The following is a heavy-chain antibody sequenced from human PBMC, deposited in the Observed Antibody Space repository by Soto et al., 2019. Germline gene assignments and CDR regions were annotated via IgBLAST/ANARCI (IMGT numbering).Heavy chain of an antibody. CDR3: ARGVTIFGVAHDAFDI. CDR2: ISSSGSTI. Sequence: GGSLRLSCAASGFTFSDYYMSWIRQAPGKGLEWVAYISSSGSTIYYADSVKGRFTISRDNAKNSRYLQMSSLRAEDTALYYCARGVTIFGVAHDAFDIWGQGKMVTVSS. D-gene: IGHD3-3*01. V-gene: IGHV3-11*01. J-gene: IGHJ3*02. CDR1: GFTFSDYY.